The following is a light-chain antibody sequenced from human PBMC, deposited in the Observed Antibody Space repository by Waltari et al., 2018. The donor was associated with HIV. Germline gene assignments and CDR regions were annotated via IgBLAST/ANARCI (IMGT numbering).Light chain of an antibody. V-gene: IGKV3-15*01. Sequence: EIVMTQSPVTLSVSPGESATLSCRASQSVNNNLAWYQQVPGQAPSLLIYRTSTRATGVPARFSGSGYDTEFTLTISSLQSEDFTIYYCQQYDKLPGTFGQGTKVEI. CDR1: QSVNNN. CDR3: QQYDKLPGT. CDR2: RTS. J-gene: IGKJ1*01.